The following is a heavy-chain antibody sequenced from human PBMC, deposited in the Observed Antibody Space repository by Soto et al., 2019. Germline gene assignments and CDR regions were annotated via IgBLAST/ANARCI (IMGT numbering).Heavy chain of an antibody. CDR1: GVSLSSSNW. V-gene: IGHV4-4*02. D-gene: IGHD6-13*01. CDR2: IYHSGST. Sequence: TSETLSLTCAVSGVSLSSSNWWSWVRQPPGKGLEWIGEIYHSGSTNYNPSLKSRVTISVDKSKNQFSLKLSSVTAADTAVYYCARVIATTVNWFDPWGQGTLVTVSS. CDR3: ARVIATTVNWFDP. J-gene: IGHJ5*02.